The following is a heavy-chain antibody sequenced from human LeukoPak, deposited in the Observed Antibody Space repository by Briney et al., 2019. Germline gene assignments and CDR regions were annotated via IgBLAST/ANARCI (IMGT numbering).Heavy chain of an antibody. Sequence: GGSLRLSCAASGFTFSSYSMNWVRQAPGKGLEWVSSISSSSSYIYYADSVKGRFTISRDNAKNSLYLQMNSLRAEDTAVYYCARRCNWNLGYFDYWGQGTLVTVSS. CDR2: ISSSSSYI. J-gene: IGHJ4*02. D-gene: IGHD1-7*01. V-gene: IGHV3-21*01. CDR3: ARRCNWNLGYFDY. CDR1: GFTFSSYS.